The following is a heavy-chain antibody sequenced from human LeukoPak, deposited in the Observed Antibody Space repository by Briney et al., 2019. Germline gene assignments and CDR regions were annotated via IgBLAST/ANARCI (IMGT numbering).Heavy chain of an antibody. V-gene: IGHV1-2*02. D-gene: IGHD3-10*01. J-gene: IGHJ4*02. CDR3: AKGMVRGALTGFDY. CDR1: GYTFTSYY. CDR2: INPNRGGT. Sequence: ASVKVSCRASGYTFTSYYIHWVRQAPRQGLEWMGWINPNRGGTNYAQKFQGRVTMTRDTSISTAYMELSRLTSDDTAVYYCAKGMVRGALTGFDYWGQGTLVTVSS.